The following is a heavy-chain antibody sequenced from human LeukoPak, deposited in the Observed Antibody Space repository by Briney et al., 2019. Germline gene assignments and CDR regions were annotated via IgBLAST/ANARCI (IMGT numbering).Heavy chain of an antibody. CDR3: ARVNYGSGSYPPEYYFDY. CDR1: GFTFSSYA. Sequence: GSLRLSCAASGFTFSSYAMHWVRQAPGKGLEYVSAISSNEIGTYYANSVEGRFTISRDNSKNTLYLQMGSLRPEDTAVYYCARVNYGSGSYPPEYYFDYWGQGTLGTVSS. D-gene: IGHD3-10*01. V-gene: IGHV3-64*01. J-gene: IGHJ4*02. CDR2: ISSNEIGT.